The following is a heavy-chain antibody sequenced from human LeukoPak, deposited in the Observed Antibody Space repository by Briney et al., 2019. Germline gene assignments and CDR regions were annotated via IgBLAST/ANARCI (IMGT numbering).Heavy chain of an antibody. V-gene: IGHV3-9*01. CDR3: AKGSLWFGELLPFDY. Sequence: GGSLRLSCAASGFTFDDYAVHWVRQAPGKGLEWVSGISWNSGSIGYADSVKGRFTISRDNAKNSLYLQMNSLGAEDTALYYCAKGSLWFGELLPFDYWGQGTLVTVSS. CDR1: GFTFDDYA. J-gene: IGHJ4*02. D-gene: IGHD3-10*01. CDR2: ISWNSGSI.